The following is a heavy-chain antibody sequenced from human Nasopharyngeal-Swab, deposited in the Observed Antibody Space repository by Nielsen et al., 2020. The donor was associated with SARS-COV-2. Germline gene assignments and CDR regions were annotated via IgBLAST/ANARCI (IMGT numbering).Heavy chain of an antibody. CDR3: ATQGYDSSGYLCDY. CDR1: GGSISSSSYY. Sequence: ESLKISCTVSGGSISSSSYYWGWVRQPPGKGLEWIGSIYYSGSTYYNPSLKSRVTISVDTSKNQFSLKLSSVTAADTAVHYCATQGYDSSGYLCDYWGQGTLVTVSS. D-gene: IGHD3-22*01. J-gene: IGHJ4*02. V-gene: IGHV4-39*01. CDR2: IYYSGST.